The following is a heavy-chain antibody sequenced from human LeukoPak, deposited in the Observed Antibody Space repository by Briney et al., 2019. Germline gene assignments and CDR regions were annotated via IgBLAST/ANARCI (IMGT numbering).Heavy chain of an antibody. D-gene: IGHD3-3*01. V-gene: IGHV3-23*01. CDR1: GFTFSSYA. CDR2: ISGSGGST. Sequence: GGSLRLSCAASGFTFSSYAMSWVRQAPGKGLEWVSAISGSGGSTYYADSVKGRFTISRDNSKNTLYLQMNSLRAEDTAVYYCAKDRTIFGVVIMGLDLDYWGQGTLVTVSS. J-gene: IGHJ4*02. CDR3: AKDRTIFGVVIMGLDLDY.